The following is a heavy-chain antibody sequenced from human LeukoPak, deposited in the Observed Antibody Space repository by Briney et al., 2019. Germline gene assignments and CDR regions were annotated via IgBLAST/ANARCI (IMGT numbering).Heavy chain of an antibody. CDR3: ARDTPGGYDSSGYYSPDFDY. D-gene: IGHD3-22*01. CDR2: ISAYNGNT. J-gene: IGHJ4*02. CDR1: GYTFTSYG. Sequence: GASVTVSCKTSGYTFTSYGISWVRQAPGQGLEGMGWISAYNGNTNYAQKLQGRVTMTTDTSTSTAYMELRSLRSDDTAVYYCARDTPGGYDSSGYYSPDFDYWGQGTLVTVSS. V-gene: IGHV1-18*01.